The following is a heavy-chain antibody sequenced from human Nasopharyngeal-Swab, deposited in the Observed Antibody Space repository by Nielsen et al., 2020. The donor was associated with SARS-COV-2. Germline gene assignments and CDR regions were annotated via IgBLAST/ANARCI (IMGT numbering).Heavy chain of an antibody. CDR3: AKERTTYSGATNFAY. Sequence: GGSLRLSCAASGFTFSSYAMSWVRQAPGKGLEWVSSISGSGGSTYYADPVKGRFTISRDYSMNTLYLQMNSLRAEDTAVYYCAKERTTYSGATNFAYWGQGTLVTVSS. D-gene: IGHD2-15*01. CDR2: ISGSGGST. CDR1: GFTFSSYA. V-gene: IGHV3-23*01. J-gene: IGHJ4*02.